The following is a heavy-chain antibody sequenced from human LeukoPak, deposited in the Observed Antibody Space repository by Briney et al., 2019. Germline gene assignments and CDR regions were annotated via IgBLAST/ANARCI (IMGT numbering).Heavy chain of an antibody. V-gene: IGHV1-2*02. J-gene: IGHJ4*02. CDR2: INPNSGGT. CDR3: ATGYCSSTSCLQDY. D-gene: IGHD2-2*01. Sequence: ASVKVSCRASGYTFTAYYMHWVRQAPGQGLEWMGWINPNSGGTNYAQKFQGRVTMTRDTSISTAYMELSRLRSDDTAVYYCATGYCSSTSCLQDYWGQGTLVTVSS. CDR1: GYTFTAYY.